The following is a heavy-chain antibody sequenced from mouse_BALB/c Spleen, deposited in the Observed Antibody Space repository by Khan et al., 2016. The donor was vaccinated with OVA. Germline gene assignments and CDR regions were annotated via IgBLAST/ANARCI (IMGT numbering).Heavy chain of an antibody. D-gene: IGHD2-14*01. CDR2: IWGGGGT. Sequence: QVQLKESGPGLVAPSQSLSITCTVSGFSLSRYNIHWVRQPPGKGLEWLGMIWGGGGTDYNSTIKSRLSISKDNSKSNVFLKMNSLQTDDSAMYYCARAYYRYDGYYAMDYWGQGTSVTVSS. CDR1: GFSLSRYN. CDR3: ARAYYRYDGYYAMDY. V-gene: IGHV2-6-4*01. J-gene: IGHJ4*01.